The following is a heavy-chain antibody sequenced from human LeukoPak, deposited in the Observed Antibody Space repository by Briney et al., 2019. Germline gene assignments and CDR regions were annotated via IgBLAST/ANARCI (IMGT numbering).Heavy chain of an antibody. CDR3: EKGSEQLQKEYSQN. D-gene: IGHD2-21*01. CDR2: ISWNSGSI. V-gene: IGHV3-9*01. Sequence: GGSLRLSCAASGFTFDDYAMHWVRQVPGKGLEWVSSISWNSGSIAYADSVKGRFTMSRDNAKNSLYLQMNSLRAEDTALYYCEKGSEQLQKEYSQNWGKATLSPSPQ. J-gene: IGHJ1*01. CDR1: GFTFDDYA.